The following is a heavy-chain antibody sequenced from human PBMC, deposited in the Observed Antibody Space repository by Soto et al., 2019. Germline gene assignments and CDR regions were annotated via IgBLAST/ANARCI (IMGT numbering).Heavy chain of an antibody. D-gene: IGHD3-10*01. CDR1: GGSFSGYY. CDR2: INHSGST. J-gene: IGHJ6*03. Sequence: PSETLSLTCAVYGGSFSGYYWSWIRQPPGKGLEWIGEINHSGSTNYNPSLKSRVTISVDTSKNQFSLKLSSVTAADTAVYYCARGVTGYYYYYYYMDVWGKGTTVTVSS. CDR3: ARGVTGYYYYYYYMDV. V-gene: IGHV4-34*01.